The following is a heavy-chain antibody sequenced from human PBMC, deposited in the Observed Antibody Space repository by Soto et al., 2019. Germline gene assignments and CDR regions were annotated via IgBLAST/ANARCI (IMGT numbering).Heavy chain of an antibody. D-gene: IGHD3-3*01. CDR1: GFTFSDYT. CDR3: ARDLWTY. V-gene: IGHV3-21*01. J-gene: IGHJ4*02. Sequence: GSLRLSCAASGFTFSDYTMNWVRQAPGKGLEWVSSITSSSSYMFYADSVKGRFTISRDNAKNSLYLQMSSLRDEDTAVYYCARDLWTYWGQGALVTVSS. CDR2: ITSSSSYM.